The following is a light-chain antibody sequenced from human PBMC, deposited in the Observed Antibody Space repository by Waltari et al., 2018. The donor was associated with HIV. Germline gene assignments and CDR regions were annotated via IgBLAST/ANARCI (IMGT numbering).Light chain of an antibody. CDR2: RNN. Sequence: QSVLTQPPSASGTPGQRVTISCSGSSSNIGNYYVHWYQHLPGTAPKLLIYRNNQRPAGVPDRFSGSKSGTSASLAISGLRSEYEADYYCAAWDESLSGVFGGGTKVTVL. V-gene: IGLV1-47*01. CDR3: AAWDESLSGV. CDR1: SSNIGNYY. J-gene: IGLJ3*02.